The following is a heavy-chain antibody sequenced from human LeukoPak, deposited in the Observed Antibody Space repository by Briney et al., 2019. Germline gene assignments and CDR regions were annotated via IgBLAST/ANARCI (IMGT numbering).Heavy chain of an antibody. CDR2: ISAYNGST. CDR3: ARGYCGGDCFLGYMDV. D-gene: IGHD2-21*02. Sequence: ASVKVSCKASGYTFTSYGISWVRQAPGQGLEWMGWISAYNGSTNYAQKLQGRVTMTTDTSTSTAYMELRSLRSDDTAVYYCARGYCGGDCFLGYMDVWGKGTTVTVSS. J-gene: IGHJ6*03. V-gene: IGHV1-18*01. CDR1: GYTFTSYG.